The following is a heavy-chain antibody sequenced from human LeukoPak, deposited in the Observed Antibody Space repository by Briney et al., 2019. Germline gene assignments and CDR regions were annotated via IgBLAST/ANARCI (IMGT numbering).Heavy chain of an antibody. D-gene: IGHD5-18*01. CDR3: ATWIILTGYGFDY. J-gene: IGHJ4*02. Sequence: ASVKVSCKVFGYTLTELSMHLVRQAPGKGLEWMGGFDPEDGETIYAQKFQGRVTMTEDTSTDTAYMELSSLRSEDTAVYYCATWIILTGYGFDYWGQGTLVTVSS. V-gene: IGHV1-24*01. CDR2: FDPEDGET. CDR1: GYTLTELS.